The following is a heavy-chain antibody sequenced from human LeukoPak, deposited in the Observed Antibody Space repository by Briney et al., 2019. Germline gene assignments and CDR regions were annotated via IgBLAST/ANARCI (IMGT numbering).Heavy chain of an antibody. D-gene: IGHD3-3*01. J-gene: IGHJ3*02. CDR3: AKDLAGSEYYDFWSGPSGAFDI. CDR2: ISGSGGST. Sequence: GGSLRLSCAASGFTFSSYAMSWVRQAPGKGLEWVSAISGSGGSTYYADSVKGRFTISRDNSKNTLYLQMNSLRAEDTAVYYCAKDLAGSEYYDFWSGPSGAFDIWGQGTMATVSS. CDR1: GFTFSSYA. V-gene: IGHV3-23*01.